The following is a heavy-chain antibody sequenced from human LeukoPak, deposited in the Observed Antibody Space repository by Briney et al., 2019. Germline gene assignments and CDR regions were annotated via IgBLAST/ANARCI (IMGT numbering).Heavy chain of an antibody. D-gene: IGHD6-13*01. V-gene: IGHV3-30*04. CDR1: GFIFSSHA. CDR3: ARDNVRLATANYYYYMDV. J-gene: IGHJ6*03. Sequence: GGSLRLSCAASGFIFSSHAIHWVRQAPGKGLEWVAVISYDGGNQYYADSVKGRFTISRDNSKNTLDLQMNSLRVEDTAVYYCARDNVRLATANYYYYMDVWGKGTTVTVSS. CDR2: ISYDGGNQ.